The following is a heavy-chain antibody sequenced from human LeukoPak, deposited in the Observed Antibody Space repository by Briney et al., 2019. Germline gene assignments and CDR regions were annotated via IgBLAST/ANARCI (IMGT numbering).Heavy chain of an antibody. V-gene: IGHV3-30*18. CDR3: AKGSATTVVTIDY. Sequence: GKSLRLSCAASGFTFSSYGMHWVRQAPGKGLEWVAVISSDGSDKYYADSVKGRFTISRDNSKNTMYLQMNSLRDEDTAVHYCAKGSATTVVTIDYWGQGTLVTVSS. D-gene: IGHD4-23*01. CDR1: GFTFSSYG. J-gene: IGHJ4*02. CDR2: ISSDGSDK.